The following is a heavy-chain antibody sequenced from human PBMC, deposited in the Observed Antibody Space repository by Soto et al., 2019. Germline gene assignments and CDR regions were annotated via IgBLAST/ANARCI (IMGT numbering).Heavy chain of an antibody. CDR1: GGSFSGYY. Sequence: SETLSLTCAVYGGSFSGYYWSWTRQPPGKGLEWIGEINHSGSTNYNPSLKSRVTISVDTSKNQFSLKLSSVTAADTAVYYCARRLRGYSYGTINWFDPWGQGTLVTVSS. D-gene: IGHD5-18*01. CDR2: INHSGST. J-gene: IGHJ5*02. V-gene: IGHV4-34*01. CDR3: ARRLRGYSYGTINWFDP.